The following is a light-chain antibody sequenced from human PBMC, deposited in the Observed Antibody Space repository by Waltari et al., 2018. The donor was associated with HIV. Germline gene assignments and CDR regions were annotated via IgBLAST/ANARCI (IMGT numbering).Light chain of an antibody. CDR2: PVS. J-gene: IGLJ3*02. V-gene: IGLV2-14*01. CDR1: GSDVGGDNY. Sequence: QSALTQPAFVSGSRGESITISCTGTGSDVGGDNYVSWYQQQPGKAPKLLIYPVSNRPSGVSHRFSGSKSGNTASLPVSGLQTEDEADYYCSSYTNRVTWVFGGGTRLTVL. CDR3: SSYTNRVTWV.